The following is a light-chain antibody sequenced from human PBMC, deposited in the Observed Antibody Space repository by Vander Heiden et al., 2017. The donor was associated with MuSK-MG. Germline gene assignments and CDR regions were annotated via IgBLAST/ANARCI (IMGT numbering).Light chain of an antibody. CDR1: SSNIGSNT. V-gene: IGLV1-44*01. Sequence: QSVLTHPTSASGTPGQRVTISCSGSSSNIGSNTVNWYQQLPGTAPKLLIYSNNQRPSGVPDRFSGSKSGTSASLAISGLQSEDEADYYCAAWDDSLNGVFGTGTKVTVL. J-gene: IGLJ1*01. CDR2: SNN. CDR3: AAWDDSLNGV.